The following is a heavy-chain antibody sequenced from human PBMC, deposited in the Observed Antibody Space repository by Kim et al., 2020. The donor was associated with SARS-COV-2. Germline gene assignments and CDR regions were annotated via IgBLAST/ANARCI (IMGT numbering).Heavy chain of an antibody. V-gene: IGHV3-23*01. CDR2: ISGSGGST. D-gene: IGHD2-21*02. J-gene: IGHJ4*02. CDR3: AKGRGVVVVTDFDY. Sequence: GGSLRLSCAASGFTFSSYAMSWVRQAPGKGLEWVSAISGSGGSTYYADSVKGRFTISRDNSKNTLYLQMNSLRVEDTAVYYCAKGRGVVVVTDFDYWGQGTLVTVSS. CDR1: GFTFSSYA.